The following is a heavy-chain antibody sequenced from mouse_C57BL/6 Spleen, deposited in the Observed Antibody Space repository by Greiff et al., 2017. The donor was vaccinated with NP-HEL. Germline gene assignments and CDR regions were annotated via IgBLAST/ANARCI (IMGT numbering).Heavy chain of an antibody. D-gene: IGHD2-2*01. Sequence: QVQLQQPGAELVRPGSSVKLSCKASGYTFTSYWMHWVKQRPIQGLEWIGNIDPSDSETHYNQKFKDKATLTVDKSSSTAYMQLSSLTSEDSAVYYCARGGIYYGYDDDPWFAYWGQGTLVTVSA. V-gene: IGHV1-52*01. J-gene: IGHJ3*01. CDR3: ARGGIYYGYDDDPWFAY. CDR1: GYTFTSYW. CDR2: IDPSDSET.